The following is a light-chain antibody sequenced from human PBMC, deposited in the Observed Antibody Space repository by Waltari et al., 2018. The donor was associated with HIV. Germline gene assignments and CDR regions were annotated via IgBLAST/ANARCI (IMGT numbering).Light chain of an antibody. CDR1: PDINEY. CDR2: AAS. CDR3: QQSYNMNT. V-gene: IGKV1-39*01. Sequence: DIQMTQSPSSLSASVGDRVTITFRASPDINEYLNLYQKKPRKAPKLRLSAASTLERGVPSRFSGSGSGRDFPLTSSSLQPDDFATYYCQQSYNMNTFGQGTKLDIK. J-gene: IGKJ2*01.